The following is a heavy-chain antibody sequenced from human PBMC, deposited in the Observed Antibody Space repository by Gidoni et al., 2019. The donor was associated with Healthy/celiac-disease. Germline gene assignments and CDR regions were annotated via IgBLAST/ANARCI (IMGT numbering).Heavy chain of an antibody. Sequence: QVQLQQSGPGLVKPSPTLSLTCALSGDSVSSISAAWNRIRQSPSRGLECMGRTYYRSKWYNDYAVAVKSRITINPDTSKNQFSLQLNSVTPEDTAVYYCARGLYSSGWYAIDYWGQGTLVTVSS. CDR1: GDSVSSISAA. V-gene: IGHV6-1*01. J-gene: IGHJ4*02. CDR3: ARGLYSSGWYAIDY. D-gene: IGHD6-19*01. CDR2: TYYRSKWYN.